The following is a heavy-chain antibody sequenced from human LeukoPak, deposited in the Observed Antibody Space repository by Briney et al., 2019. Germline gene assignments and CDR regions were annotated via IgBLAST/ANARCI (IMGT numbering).Heavy chain of an antibody. D-gene: IGHD1-26*01. Sequence: ASVKVSRKASGYTFSDYYIHWVRQAPGQGLGWMGWINPNSGGTNYAQKFQGRVTMTRDTSITTAYMELSRLTSDDTAVYYCARDVMRGSEIDYWGQGTLVAVSS. CDR2: INPNSGGT. CDR1: GYTFSDYY. CDR3: ARDVMRGSEIDY. V-gene: IGHV1-2*02. J-gene: IGHJ4*02.